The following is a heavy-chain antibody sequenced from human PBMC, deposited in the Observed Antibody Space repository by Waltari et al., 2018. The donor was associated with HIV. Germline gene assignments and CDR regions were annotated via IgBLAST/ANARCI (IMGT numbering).Heavy chain of an antibody. Sequence: QLQLQESGPGLVKPSETLSLTCTVSGGSISSSSYSWGWIRQPPGKGLEWIGSIYYSGSTYYNPSLKSRVTISVDTSKNQFSLKLSSVTAADTAVYYCARSGGGYSYGYVFDYWGQGTLVTVSS. V-gene: IGHV4-39*07. CDR3: ARSGGGYSYGYVFDY. CDR2: IYYSGST. J-gene: IGHJ4*02. D-gene: IGHD5-18*01. CDR1: GGSISSSSYS.